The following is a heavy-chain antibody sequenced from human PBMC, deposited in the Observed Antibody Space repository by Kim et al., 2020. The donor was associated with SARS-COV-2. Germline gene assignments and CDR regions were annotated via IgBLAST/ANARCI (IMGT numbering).Heavy chain of an antibody. V-gene: IGHV3-23*01. Sequence: YYADSVKGRFTISRDNSKNTLYLQMNSLRAEDTAVYYCAKVRELLNWFDPWGQGTLVTVSS. J-gene: IGHJ5*02. D-gene: IGHD1-26*01. CDR3: AKVRELLNWFDP.